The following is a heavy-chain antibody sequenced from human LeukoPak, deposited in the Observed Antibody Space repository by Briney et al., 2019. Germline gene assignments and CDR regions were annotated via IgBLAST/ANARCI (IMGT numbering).Heavy chain of an antibody. CDR2: IYHSGST. CDR3: ARDRSSRRYFDY. J-gene: IGHJ4*02. CDR1: GYSISSGYY. V-gene: IGHV4-38-2*02. Sequence: SETLSLTCTVSGYSISSGYYWGWIRQPPGKGLEWIGSIYHSGSTYYNPSLKSRVTISVDTSKNQFSLKLSSVTAADTAVYYCARDRSSRRYFDYWGQGTLVTVSS. D-gene: IGHD6-13*01.